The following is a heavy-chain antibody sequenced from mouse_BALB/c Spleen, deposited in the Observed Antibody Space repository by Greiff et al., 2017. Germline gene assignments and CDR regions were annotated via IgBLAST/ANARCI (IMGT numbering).Heavy chain of an antibody. CDR1: GFTFSSYA. CDR2: ISSGGST. J-gene: IGHJ3*01. CDR3: ARGRGIYYDYDGFAY. D-gene: IGHD2-4*01. Sequence: DVHLVESGGGLVKPGGSLKLSCAASGFTFSSYAMSWVRQTPEKRLEWVASISSGGSTYYPDSVKGRFTISRDNARNILYLQMSSLRSEDTAMYYCARGRGIYYDYDGFAYWGQGTLVTVSA. V-gene: IGHV5-6-5*01.